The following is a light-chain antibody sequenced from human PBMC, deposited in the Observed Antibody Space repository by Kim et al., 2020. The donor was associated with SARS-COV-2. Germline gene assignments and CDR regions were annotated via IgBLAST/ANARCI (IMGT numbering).Light chain of an antibody. V-gene: IGKV3D-7*01. CDR1: QSVSSSY. Sequence: PGQRATLTCRASQSVSSSYLSWYQHKPGQAPRLLIYAASTRATAIPARFSGSGSGTDFTLTITSLQPEDFAVYYCQQDHNLPWTFGQGTKVDIK. J-gene: IGKJ1*01. CDR2: AAS. CDR3: QQDHNLPWT.